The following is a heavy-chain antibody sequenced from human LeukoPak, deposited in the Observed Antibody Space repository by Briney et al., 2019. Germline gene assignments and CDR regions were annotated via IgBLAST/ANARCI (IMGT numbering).Heavy chain of an antibody. V-gene: IGHV3-23*01. Sequence: PGGSLRLSCAASGVTFSSYAMSWVRQAPGKGLEWVSAISGSGGSTYYADSVKGRFTISRDNSKNTLYLQMNSLRAEDTAVYYCARTETYYYDGSCYPLDYWGQGTLVTVSS. D-gene: IGHD3-22*01. J-gene: IGHJ4*02. CDR3: ARTETYYYDGSCYPLDY. CDR1: GVTFSSYA. CDR2: ISGSGGST.